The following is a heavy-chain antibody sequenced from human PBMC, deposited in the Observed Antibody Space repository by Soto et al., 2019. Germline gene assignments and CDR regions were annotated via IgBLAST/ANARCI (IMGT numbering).Heavy chain of an antibody. CDR2: IDGAAATT. CDR1: GFTFNNKW. D-gene: IGHD1-26*01. V-gene: IGHV3-74*01. J-gene: IGHJ4*02. Sequence: GESLKISCTASGFTFNNKWMHWVRQAPGKGLVWLSRIDGAAATTNYADSVKGRFTISRDNAKNIVFLHVNGLTDEDTAVYYCARGGAMGVDYWGQGTRVTVSS. CDR3: ARGGAMGVDY.